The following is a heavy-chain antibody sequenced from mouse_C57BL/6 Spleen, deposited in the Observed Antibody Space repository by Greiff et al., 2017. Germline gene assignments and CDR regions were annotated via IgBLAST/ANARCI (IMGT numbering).Heavy chain of an antibody. CDR2: FRNKANGYTT. J-gene: IGHJ3*01. D-gene: IGHD1-2*01. CDR3: ASSYCYDGYWFAY. V-gene: IGHV7-3*01. Sequence: VKLVESGGGLVQPGGSLSLSCAASGFTFTDYYLSWVLQPPGQALEWLGFFRNKANGYTTEYSASVKGRFTISRDNSQSILYLQMNALRAEDSATYYCASSYCYDGYWFAYWGQGTLVTVSA. CDR1: GFTFTDYY.